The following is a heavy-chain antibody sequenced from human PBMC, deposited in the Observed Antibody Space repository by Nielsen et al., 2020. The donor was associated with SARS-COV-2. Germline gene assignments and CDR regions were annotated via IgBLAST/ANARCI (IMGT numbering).Heavy chain of an antibody. J-gene: IGHJ4*02. V-gene: IGHV3-30*02. Sequence: GESLKISCVAPGFTFSTYYMHWVRQAPGRGLEWVAFIKNDGSDELYGDSVEGRFTISRDNSKNTLYLQMNSLRPEDTAVYYCAKENRDFDHWGQGTLVTVSS. CDR3: AKENRDFDH. CDR2: IKNDGSDE. CDR1: GFTFSTYY. D-gene: IGHD1-14*01.